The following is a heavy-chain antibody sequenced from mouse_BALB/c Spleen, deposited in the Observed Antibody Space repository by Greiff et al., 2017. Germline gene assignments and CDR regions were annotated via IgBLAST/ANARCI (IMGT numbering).Heavy chain of an antibody. CDR3: TREVRAY. V-gene: IGHV6-6*02. CDR2: IRLKSNNYAT. Sequence: EVQLKESGGGLVQPGGSLKLSCVASGFTFSNYWMNWVRQSPEKGLEWVAEIRLKSNNYATHYAESVKGRFTISRDDSKSSVYLQMNNLRAEDTGIYDCTREVRAYWGQGTLVTVSA. CDR1: GFTFSNYW. D-gene: IGHD3-2*02. J-gene: IGHJ3*01.